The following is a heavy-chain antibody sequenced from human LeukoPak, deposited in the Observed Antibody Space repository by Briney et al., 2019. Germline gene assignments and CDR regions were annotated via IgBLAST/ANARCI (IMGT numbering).Heavy chain of an antibody. Sequence: GGSLRLSCAASGFTFDDYAMHWVRHAPGKGLEWVSLISWDGDNTYYADSVKGRFTISRDNSKNSLYLQMNSLRAEDTALYYCAKDSGSGSYYPTNWFDPWGQGTLVTVSS. CDR3: AKDSGSGSYYPTNWFDP. V-gene: IGHV3-43D*03. CDR1: GFTFDDYA. J-gene: IGHJ5*02. CDR2: ISWDGDNT. D-gene: IGHD3-10*01.